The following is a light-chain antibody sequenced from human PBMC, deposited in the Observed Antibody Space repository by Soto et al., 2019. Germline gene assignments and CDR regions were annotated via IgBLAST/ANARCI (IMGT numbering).Light chain of an antibody. CDR3: QQYDNWPRT. CDR2: DAS. CDR1: QSVRSN. Sequence: EKVMTQSPATLSVSPGARATLSCRASQSVRSNLAWYQQKHGQPPSPLIYDASTRATGIPSRFSGIGSGTELTITLRSLKSEDCEVYDGQQYDNWPRTFGQGTKVDIK. V-gene: IGKV3-15*01. J-gene: IGKJ1*01.